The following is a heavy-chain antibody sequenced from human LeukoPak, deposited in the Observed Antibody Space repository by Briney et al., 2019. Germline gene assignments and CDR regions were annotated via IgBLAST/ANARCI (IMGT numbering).Heavy chain of an antibody. CDR1: GYTFTGYY. CDR2: INPNSGGT. Sequence: ASVKVSCKASGYTFTGYYMHWVRQAPGQGLEWMGWINPNSGGTNYAQKFQGRVTMTRDTSISTAYMELSRLRSDDTAVYYCARGLRYFDWLLSTRHNWFDPWGQGTLVTVSS. D-gene: IGHD3-9*01. V-gene: IGHV1-2*02. CDR3: ARGLRYFDWLLSTRHNWFDP. J-gene: IGHJ5*02.